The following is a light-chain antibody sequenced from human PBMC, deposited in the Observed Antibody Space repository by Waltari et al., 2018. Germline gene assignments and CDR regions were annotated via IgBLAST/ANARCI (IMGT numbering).Light chain of an antibody. CDR3: ATWDDSLSGV. V-gene: IGLV1-47*01. CDR1: TSNIGGND. Sequence: QSVLTQPPSASGSPGQTITISCSGSTSNIGGNDVYWYQHLPGTAPNLLIYKNNRRPSGVSERFSGSKSVTSASLAISGLRSEDEAYYYCATWDDSLSGVFGGGTKLTVL. J-gene: IGLJ3*02. CDR2: KNN.